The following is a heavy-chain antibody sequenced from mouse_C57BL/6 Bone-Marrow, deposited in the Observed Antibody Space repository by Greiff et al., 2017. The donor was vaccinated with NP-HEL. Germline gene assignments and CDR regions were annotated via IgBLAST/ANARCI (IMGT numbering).Heavy chain of an antibody. D-gene: IGHD2-1*01. Sequence: VKLMESGAELARPGASVKLSCKASGYTFTSYGISWVKQRTGQGLEWIGEIYPRSGNTYYNEKFKGKATLTADKSSSTAYMELRSLTSEDSAVYFCARSGEIYYGNYPWFAYWGQGTLVTVSA. CDR3: ARSGEIYYGNYPWFAY. J-gene: IGHJ3*01. CDR2: IYPRSGNT. CDR1: GYTFTSYG. V-gene: IGHV1-81*01.